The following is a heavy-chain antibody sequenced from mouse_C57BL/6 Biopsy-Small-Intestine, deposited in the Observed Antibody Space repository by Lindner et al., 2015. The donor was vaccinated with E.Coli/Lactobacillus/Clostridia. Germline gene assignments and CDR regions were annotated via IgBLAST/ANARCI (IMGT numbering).Heavy chain of an antibody. CDR2: ISSGSSTI. J-gene: IGHJ2*01. CDR1: GFTFSDCG. V-gene: IGHV5-17*01. Sequence: VQLQESGGGLVKPGGSLKLSCAVSGFTFSDCGMHWVRQAPEKGLEWVAYISSGSSTIYYADTVKGRFTISRDNAKNTLFLQMTSLRSEDTAMYYCANYDYDRGVFDYWGQGTTLTVSS. CDR3: ANYDYDRGVFDY. D-gene: IGHD2-4*01.